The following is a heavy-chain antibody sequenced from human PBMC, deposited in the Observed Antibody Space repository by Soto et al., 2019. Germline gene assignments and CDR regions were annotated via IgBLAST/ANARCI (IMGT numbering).Heavy chain of an antibody. D-gene: IGHD1-1*01. CDR2: IKSKKDGGAR. CDR1: GFMFSSAW. V-gene: IGHV3-15*01. Sequence: EVQVVESGGDLVEPGVSLRLSCETSGFMFSSAWMSWVRQAPGKGLEWVARIKSKKDGGARDYAAPVNGRFSISRDDSKSTVYLQMNSLRAEDTALYYCVEGWNDFWGQGTLVTVSS. CDR3: VEGWNDF. J-gene: IGHJ4*02.